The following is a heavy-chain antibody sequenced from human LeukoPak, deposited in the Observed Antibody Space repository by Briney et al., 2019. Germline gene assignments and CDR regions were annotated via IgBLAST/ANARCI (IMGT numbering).Heavy chain of an antibody. CDR3: ARGGFGMATIVFSWVH. D-gene: IGHD5-24*01. J-gene: IGHJ4*02. V-gene: IGHV3-23*01. CDR2: ISGSGGST. CDR1: GFTFSSYA. Sequence: GGSLRLSCAASGFTFSSYAMSWVRQAPGKGLEWVSAISGSGGSTYYADSVKGRFTISRDNSKNTLYLQMNSLRAEDTAVYYCARGGFGMATIVFSWVHWGQGTLVTVSS.